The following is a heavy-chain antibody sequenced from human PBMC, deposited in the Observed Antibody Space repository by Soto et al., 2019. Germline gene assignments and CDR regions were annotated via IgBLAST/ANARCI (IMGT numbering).Heavy chain of an antibody. D-gene: IGHD5-18*01. J-gene: IGHJ4*02. Sequence: QLQLQESGSGLVKPSQTLSLTCAVSGGSISSGGYSWSWIRQPPGKGLEWIGYIYHSGSTYYNPSLKSRVTISVDRSKNQFSLKLSSVTAADTAVYYCARARGYSYGDGLNVDYWGQGTLVTVSS. CDR3: ARARGYSYGDGLNVDY. CDR1: GGSISSGGYS. V-gene: IGHV4-30-2*01. CDR2: IYHSGST.